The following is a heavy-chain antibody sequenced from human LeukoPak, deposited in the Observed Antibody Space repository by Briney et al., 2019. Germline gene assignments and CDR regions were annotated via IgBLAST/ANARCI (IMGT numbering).Heavy chain of an antibody. Sequence: ASVKVSCKASGYTFTGYYMHWVRQAPGQGLEWMGIINPSGGSTSYAQKFQGRVTMTRDTSTSTVYMELSSLRSEDTAVYYCARVGGDTAMVTPPLAWGQGTLVTVSS. CDR2: INPSGGST. V-gene: IGHV1-46*01. CDR1: GYTFTGYY. J-gene: IGHJ5*02. CDR3: ARVGGDTAMVTPPLA. D-gene: IGHD5-18*01.